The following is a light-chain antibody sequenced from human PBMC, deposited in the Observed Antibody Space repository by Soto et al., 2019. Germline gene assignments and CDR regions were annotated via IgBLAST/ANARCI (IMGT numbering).Light chain of an antibody. CDR2: AAS. J-gene: IGKJ5*01. CDR3: QHADSFPLIN. Sequence: DIQMTQSPSSVSASVGYRVTITCRSSEDISTWLAWCQQKPGKAPKLLIYAASSLQSGVPSRFSGSGSGTDITLTISSLQPEDFATSYCQHADSFPLINFGQGTRLEIK. V-gene: IGKV1-12*01. CDR1: EDISTW.